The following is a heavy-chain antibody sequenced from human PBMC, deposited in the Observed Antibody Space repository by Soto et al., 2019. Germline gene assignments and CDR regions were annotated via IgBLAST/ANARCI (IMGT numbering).Heavy chain of an antibody. V-gene: IGHV3-30*18. Sequence: FLRLSCAASGFTFSSYGMHWVRQAPGKGLEWVAVISYDGSNKYYADSVKGRFTISRDNSKNTLYLQMNSLRAEDTAVYYCAKVLRFGEPYHDAFDIWGQGTMVTVSS. CDR1: GFTFSSYG. CDR3: AKVLRFGEPYHDAFDI. CDR2: ISYDGSNK. J-gene: IGHJ3*02. D-gene: IGHD3-10*01.